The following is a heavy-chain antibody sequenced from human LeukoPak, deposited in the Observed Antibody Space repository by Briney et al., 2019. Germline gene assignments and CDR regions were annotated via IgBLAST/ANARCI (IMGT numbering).Heavy chain of an antibody. CDR3: ARGYYYGSGSYYYFDY. J-gene: IGHJ4*02. Sequence: PSETLSLTCAVSGGSISSSNWWSWVRQPPGKGLEWIGEIYHSGSTNYNPSLKSRVTISVDKSKNQFSLKLSSVTAADTAVYYCARGYYYGSGSYYYFDYWGQGTLVTVSS. D-gene: IGHD3-10*01. CDR1: GGSISSSNW. V-gene: IGHV4-4*02. CDR2: IYHSGST.